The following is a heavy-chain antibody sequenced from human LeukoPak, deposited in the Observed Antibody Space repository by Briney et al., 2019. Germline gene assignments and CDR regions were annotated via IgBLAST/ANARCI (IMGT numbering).Heavy chain of an antibody. J-gene: IGHJ2*01. CDR2: IYYSGST. CDR1: GGSISSYY. V-gene: IGHV4-59*08. CDR3: ATQGGGFWYFDL. D-gene: IGHD6-25*01. Sequence: SETLSLTCTVSGGSISSYYWSWIRQPPGKGLEWIGYIYYSGSTNYNPSLKSRVTISVDTSKNQFSLKLSSVTAADTAVYYCATQGGGFWYFDLWGRGTLVTVSS.